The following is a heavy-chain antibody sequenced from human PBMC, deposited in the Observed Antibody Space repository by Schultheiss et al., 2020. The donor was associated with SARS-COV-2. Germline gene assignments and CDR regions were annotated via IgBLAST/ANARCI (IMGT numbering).Heavy chain of an antibody. D-gene: IGHD2-2*01. J-gene: IGHJ6*02. CDR2: ISSSSSTI. Sequence: GGSLRLSCAASGFTFSSYSMNWVRQAPGKGLEWVSYISSSSSTIYYADSVKGRFTISRDNAKNSLYLQMNSLRDEDTAVYYCAREDIVVVPAAIPPGYYYYGMDVWGQGTTVTVSS. V-gene: IGHV3-48*02. CDR3: AREDIVVVPAAIPPGYYYYGMDV. CDR1: GFTFSSYS.